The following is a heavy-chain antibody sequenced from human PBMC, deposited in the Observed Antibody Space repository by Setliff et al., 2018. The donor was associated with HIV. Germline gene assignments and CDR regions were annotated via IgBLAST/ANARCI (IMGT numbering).Heavy chain of an antibody. CDR3: ARGEVVAAHNWFDP. D-gene: IGHD2-15*01. J-gene: IGHJ5*02. V-gene: IGHV3-48*01. Sequence: PGGSLRLSCAASGFDFSSYSMNWVRQAPGKGLEWVSYISSSSDTIYYADSVKGRFSISRDNAKDSLFLQMNSLRAEDAALYYCARGEVVAAHNWFDPWGQGTLVTVSS. CDR2: ISSSSDTI. CDR1: GFDFSSYS.